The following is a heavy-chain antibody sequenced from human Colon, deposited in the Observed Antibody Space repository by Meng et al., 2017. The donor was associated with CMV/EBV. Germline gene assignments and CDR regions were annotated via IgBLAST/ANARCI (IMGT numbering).Heavy chain of an antibody. CDR1: GFTFSRSW. Sequence: GGSLRLSCAASGFTFSRSWMSWVRQAPGKGPEWVANINEYGTLTHYVDSVKGRFTIYRDNTQNSLYLQMNSLRGDDTAVYYCEGGDGYWGQGTLVTVSS. J-gene: IGHJ4*02. CDR2: INEYGTLT. CDR3: EGGDGY. V-gene: IGHV3-7*04.